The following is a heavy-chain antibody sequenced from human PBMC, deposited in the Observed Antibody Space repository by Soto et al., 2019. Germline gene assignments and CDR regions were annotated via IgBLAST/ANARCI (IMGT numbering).Heavy chain of an antibody. CDR3: ARVSLVGPSGGRYFDY. CDR1: GFTFSAHY. CDR2: TKNKANSYTT. J-gene: IGHJ4*02. V-gene: IGHV3-72*01. Sequence: PGGSLRLSCAASGFTFSAHYMDWVRQAPGKGLEWVGRTKNKANSYTTEYAASVEGRFTISREDSQNSLYLQMNSLKTEDTAVYYCARVSLVGPSGGRYFDYWGQGSQVAVSS. D-gene: IGHD1-26*01.